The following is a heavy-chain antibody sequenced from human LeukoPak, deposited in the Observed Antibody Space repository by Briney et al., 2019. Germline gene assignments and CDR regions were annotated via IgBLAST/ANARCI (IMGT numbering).Heavy chain of an antibody. CDR2: IIPIVGTA. CDR1: GGTFSGCA. V-gene: IGHV1-69*05. CDR3: ARGSRYDFWSGYYSPGRPGEYYYYMDV. J-gene: IGHJ6*03. D-gene: IGHD3-3*01. Sequence: SVKVSCKASGGTFSGCAISWVRQAPGQGLEWMGGIIPIVGTANYAQKLQGRVPITTGESTITAYMELSSLRSEAKAVSYCARGSRYDFWSGYYSPGRPGEYYYYMDVWGKGTTVTVS.